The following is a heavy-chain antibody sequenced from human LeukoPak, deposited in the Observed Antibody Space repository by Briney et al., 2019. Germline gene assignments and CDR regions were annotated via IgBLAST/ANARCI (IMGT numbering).Heavy chain of an antibody. CDR3: ARRDYGLYYYYYYYMDV. V-gene: IGHV1-69*01. D-gene: IGHD4-17*01. CDR1: GGTFSSYL. CDR2: IIPIIGTA. J-gene: IGHJ6*03. Sequence: ASVKVSCKASGGTFSSYLISWVRQAPGQGLEWMGGIIPIIGTADYIQKFQDRVTITADESTTTSYMELRSLRSDDTAVYYCARRDYGLYYYYYYYMDVWGKGTTVTISS.